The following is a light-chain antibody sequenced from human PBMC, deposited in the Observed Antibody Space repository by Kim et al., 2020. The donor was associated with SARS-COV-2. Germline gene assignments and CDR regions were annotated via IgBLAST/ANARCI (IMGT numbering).Light chain of an antibody. J-gene: IGKJ1*01. Sequence: EIVLTQSPVTLSFSPGERATLSCRASQSVGSSYLAWYQQKFGQAPRLLIYGASSRATGIPERFSGSGSGTDFTLTISRLEPEDFAVYYCQQYGSSPRTFGQGTKVDIK. CDR3: QQYGSSPRT. V-gene: IGKV3-20*01. CDR2: GAS. CDR1: QSVGSSY.